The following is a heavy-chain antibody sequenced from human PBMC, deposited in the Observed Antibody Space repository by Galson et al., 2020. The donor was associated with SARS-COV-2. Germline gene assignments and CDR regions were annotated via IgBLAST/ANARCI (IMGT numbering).Heavy chain of an antibody. V-gene: IGHV4-30-2*01. CDR3: ARRYTYGLSASWYFDL. CDR2: IYHSGAT. CDR1: GGSISSGGYS. D-gene: IGHD5-18*01. Sequence: SETLSLTCAVSGGSISSGGYSLTWIRQPPGKGLEWIGYIYHSGATYYNPSLKSRLTISVDRSKNQLSLQLSSVTAADTAVYYCARRYTYGLSASWYFDLWGRGTLVTVSS. J-gene: IGHJ2*01.